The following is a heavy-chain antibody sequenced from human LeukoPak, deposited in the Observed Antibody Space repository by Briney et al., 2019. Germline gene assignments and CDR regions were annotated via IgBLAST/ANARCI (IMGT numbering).Heavy chain of an antibody. D-gene: IGHD6-13*01. CDR2: MNPKSGNT. CDR3: ARESSIPAAGTVGNWFDP. CDR1: GYTFTSYD. J-gene: IGHJ5*02. V-gene: IGHV1-8*01. Sequence: ASVKVSCKASGYTFTSYDINWVRQATGQGLEWMGWMNPKSGNTGFAQKFQGRVTMTRNTSISTAYMELSTLRSEDTAVYYCARESSIPAAGTVGNWFDPWGQGTLVTVSS.